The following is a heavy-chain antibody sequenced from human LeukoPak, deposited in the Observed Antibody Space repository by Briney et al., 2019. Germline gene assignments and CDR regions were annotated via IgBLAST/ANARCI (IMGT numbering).Heavy chain of an antibody. V-gene: IGHV4-61*08. CDR1: GGSISSGGYY. Sequence: SETLSLTCTVSGGSISSGGYYWSWIRQPPGKGLEWIGYIYYSGSTNYNPSLKSRVTISVDTSKNQFSLKLSSVTAADTAVYYCARAPGIQLWGGYFDYWGQGTLVTVSS. CDR2: IYYSGST. CDR3: ARAPGIQLWGGYFDY. D-gene: IGHD5-18*01. J-gene: IGHJ4*02.